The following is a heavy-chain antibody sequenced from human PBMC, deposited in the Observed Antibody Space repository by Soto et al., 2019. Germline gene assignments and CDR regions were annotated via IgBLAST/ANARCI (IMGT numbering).Heavy chain of an antibody. Sequence: SGPTLVNPTQTRTLTITFSGFSLSTSGMCVSWIRQPPGKALEWLARIDWDDDKYYSTSLKTRLPISKDTPKNQVVLTTTNLDPVDTATYYCARIQGGDNFDYRGQGTLVTVSS. CDR1: GFSLSTSGMC. V-gene: IGHV2-70*11. CDR3: ARIQGGDNFDY. J-gene: IGHJ4*02. CDR2: IDWDDDK. D-gene: IGHD4-17*01.